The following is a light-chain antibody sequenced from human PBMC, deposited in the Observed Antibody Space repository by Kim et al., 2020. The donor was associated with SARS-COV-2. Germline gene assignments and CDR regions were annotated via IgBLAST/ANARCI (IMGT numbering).Light chain of an antibody. Sequence: SACLRDRLTITCRASQGISIFLALFQQKPGKAPEHLIYAASTLQSGVPSRFSGSGSGTEYSLTITGLQPEDFATYFCQQFQSYPYTFGQGTKLEI. CDR2: AAS. CDR3: QQFQSYPYT. J-gene: IGKJ2*01. V-gene: IGKV1-9*01. CDR1: QGISIF.